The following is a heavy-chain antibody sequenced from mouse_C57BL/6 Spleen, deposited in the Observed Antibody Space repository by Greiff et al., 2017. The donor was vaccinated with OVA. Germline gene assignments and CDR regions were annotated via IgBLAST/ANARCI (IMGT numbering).Heavy chain of an antibody. CDR3: ARRGTTVVATPYYLDY. J-gene: IGHJ2*01. CDR1: GYSFTGYY. D-gene: IGHD1-1*01. Sequence: VQLQQSGPELVKPGASVKISCKASGYSFTGYYMNWVKQSPEKSLEWIGEINPSTGGTTYNQKFKAKATLTVDKSSSTAYMQLKSLTSEDSAVYYGARRGTTVVATPYYLDYWGQGTTLTVSS. V-gene: IGHV1-42*01. CDR2: INPSTGGT.